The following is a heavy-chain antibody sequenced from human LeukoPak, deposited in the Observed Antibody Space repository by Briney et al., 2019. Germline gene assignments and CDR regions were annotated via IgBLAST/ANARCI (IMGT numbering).Heavy chain of an antibody. V-gene: IGHV1-69*13. CDR3: ARAYYDYVWGSYLVDAFDI. CDR1: GYTFTSYY. CDR2: IIPIFGTA. Sequence: ASVKVSCKASGYTFTSYYMHWVRQAPGRGLEWMGGIIPIFGTANYAQKFQGRVTITADESTSTAYMELSSLRSEDTAVYYCARAYYDYVWGSYLVDAFDIWGQGTMVTVSS. J-gene: IGHJ3*02. D-gene: IGHD3-16*02.